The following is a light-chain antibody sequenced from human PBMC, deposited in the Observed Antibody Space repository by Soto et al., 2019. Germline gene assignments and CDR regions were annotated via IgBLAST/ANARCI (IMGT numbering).Light chain of an antibody. CDR2: DAS. CDR1: QTVRNNY. J-gene: IGKJ4*01. Sequence: EIVLTQSPGTLSLSPGERATLSCRASQTVRNNYLAWYQQKPGQAPKLLIYDASSRATGIPDRFSGGGSGIDFILTISRLEPEDFAVYYCQQFSSYPLTFGGGTKVDIK. V-gene: IGKV3-20*01. CDR3: QQFSSYPLT.